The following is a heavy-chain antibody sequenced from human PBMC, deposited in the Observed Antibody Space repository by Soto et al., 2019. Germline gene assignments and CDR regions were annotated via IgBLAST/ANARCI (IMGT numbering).Heavy chain of an antibody. D-gene: IGHD2-2*01. CDR2: ISGSGGST. J-gene: IGHJ4*02. CDR3: AKPMALGYCSSTSCYGPLDY. V-gene: IGHV3-23*01. Sequence: PGGSLRLSCAASGFTFSSYAMSWVRQAPGKGLEWVSAISGSGGSTYYADPVKGRFTISRDNSKNTLYLQMNSLRAEDTAVYYCAKPMALGYCSSTSCYGPLDYWGQGTLVTVSS. CDR1: GFTFSSYA.